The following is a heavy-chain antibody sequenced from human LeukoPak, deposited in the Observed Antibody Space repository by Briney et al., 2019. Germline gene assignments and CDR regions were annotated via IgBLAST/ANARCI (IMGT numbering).Heavy chain of an antibody. D-gene: IGHD6-13*01. CDR2: MNPNSGNT. J-gene: IGHJ4*02. CDR1: GYSFSAYT. Sequence: ASVKVSCKASGYSFSAYTVSWVRQATGQGLEWMGWMNPNSGNTGYAQKFQGRVTITRNTSISTAYMELSSLRSEDTAVYYCARVPKGIAAAWGPWGQGTLVTVPS. V-gene: IGHV1-8*03. CDR3: ARVPKGIAAAWGP.